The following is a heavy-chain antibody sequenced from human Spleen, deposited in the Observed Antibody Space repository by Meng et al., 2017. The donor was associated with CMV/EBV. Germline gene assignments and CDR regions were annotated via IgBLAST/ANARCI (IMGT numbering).Heavy chain of an antibody. D-gene: IGHD3-22*01. Sequence: ASVKVSCKASGYTFTSYGISWVRQAPGQGLEWMGRVNTKSGDTSYAQNFQGRVTMTRDTSISTAYMELRGLRSDDTALYYCARVLYDSSGYFLFDYWGQGTLVTVSS. J-gene: IGHJ4*02. CDR2: VNTKSGDT. CDR1: GYTFTSYG. CDR3: ARVLYDSSGYFLFDY. V-gene: IGHV1-2*02.